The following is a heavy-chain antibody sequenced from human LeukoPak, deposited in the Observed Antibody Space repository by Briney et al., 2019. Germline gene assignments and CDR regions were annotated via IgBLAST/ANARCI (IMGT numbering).Heavy chain of an antibody. CDR1: GGSISSYY. V-gene: IGHV4-4*07. D-gene: IGHD4-17*01. J-gene: IGHJ6*02. Sequence: SETLSLTCTVSGGSISSYYWSWIRQPAGKGLGWIWRIYTSGSTNYNPSLKSRVTMSVDTSKNQFSLKLSSVTAADTAVYYCARDGDPVTTASSYYYGMDVWGQGTTVTVSS. CDR3: ARDGDPVTTASSYYYGMDV. CDR2: IYTSGST.